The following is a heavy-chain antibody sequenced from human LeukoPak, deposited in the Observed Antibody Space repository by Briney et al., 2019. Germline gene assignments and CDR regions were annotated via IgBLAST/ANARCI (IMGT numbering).Heavy chain of an antibody. V-gene: IGHV3-7*01. J-gene: IGHJ3*02. CDR1: GFTFSSYA. D-gene: IGHD3-10*01. CDR3: AREVLWFGDDAFDI. Sequence: GGSLRLSCAASGFTFSSYAMSWVRQAPGKGLEWVANIKHDGSEKYYMDSVKGRFTIFRDNAKNSLYLQMNSLRAEDTAVYYCAREVLWFGDDAFDIWGQGTMVTVSS. CDR2: IKHDGSEK.